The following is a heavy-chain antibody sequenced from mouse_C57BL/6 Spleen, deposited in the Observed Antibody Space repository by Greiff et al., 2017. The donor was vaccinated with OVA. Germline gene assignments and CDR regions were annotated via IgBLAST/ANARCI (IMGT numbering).Heavy chain of an antibody. CDR2: IWGGGST. CDR1: GFSLTSSG. CDR3: AKHVRYYGSSYDAMDY. V-gene: IGHV2-9*01. Sequence: VQGVESGPGLVAPSQSLSITCPVSGFSLTSSGVDWVRQPPGKGLEWLGVIWGGGSTHYNSALMSRLSISKDNSKSQVFLKMNSLQTDDTAMYYCAKHVRYYGSSYDAMDYWGQGTSVTVSS. J-gene: IGHJ4*01. D-gene: IGHD1-1*01.